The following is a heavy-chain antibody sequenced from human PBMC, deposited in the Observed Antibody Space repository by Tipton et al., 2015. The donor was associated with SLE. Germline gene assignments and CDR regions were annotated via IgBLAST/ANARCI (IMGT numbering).Heavy chain of an antibody. J-gene: IGHJ4*02. CDR2: INHSGST. CDR3: ARGELGIRTFDY. V-gene: IGHV4-34*01. D-gene: IGHD7-27*01. Sequence: TLSLTCAVYGGSFSGYYWGWIRQPPGKGLEWIGEINHSGSTNYNPSLKSRVTISVDTSKNQFSLKLGSVTAADTAVYYCARGELGIRTFDYWGQGTLVTVSS. CDR1: GGSFSGYY.